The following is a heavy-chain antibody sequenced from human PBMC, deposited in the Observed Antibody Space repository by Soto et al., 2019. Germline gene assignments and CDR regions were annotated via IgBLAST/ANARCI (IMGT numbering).Heavy chain of an antibody. CDR1: VEGILSSS. CDR3: AKDLGSGYRFDY. J-gene: IGHJ4*02. V-gene: IGHV1-18*01. Sequence: SVAVTCEDCVEGILSSSICWVQQAPGQGLEWMGGIQTDNDHASFAQKFEGRVTMTTDTSTRTVYMELRDLSSDDTAVYYCAKDLGSGYRFDYWGQGTPVTVSS. D-gene: IGHD3-9*01. CDR2: IQTDNDHA.